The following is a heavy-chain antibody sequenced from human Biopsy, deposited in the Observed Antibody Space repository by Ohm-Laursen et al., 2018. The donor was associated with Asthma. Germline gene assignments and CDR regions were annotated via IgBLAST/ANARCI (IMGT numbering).Heavy chain of an antibody. D-gene: IGHD4-17*01. CDR3: ARTTYGDDGFDP. Sequence: TLSLTCTVSGGSINIGDYYWSWIRRLPVKDLEWIGYIYYSGSTYYNPSLKSRVSISLDTSKNQFSLSLTSVTAADTAVYYCARTTYGDDGFDPWGQGTLVTVSS. V-gene: IGHV4-31*03. CDR1: GGSINIGDYY. J-gene: IGHJ5*02. CDR2: IYYSGST.